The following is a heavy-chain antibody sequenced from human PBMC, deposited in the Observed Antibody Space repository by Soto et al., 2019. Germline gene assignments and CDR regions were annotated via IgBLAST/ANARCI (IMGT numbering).Heavy chain of an antibody. Sequence: QVQLQESGPGLVKPSGTLSLTCAVSGGSISSSNWWSWVRQPPGKGLEWIGEIYHSGSTNYNPSLKSRVTISVDKSKNQFSLKLSSVTAADTAVYYCARDRDISLTGYYYYYGMDVWGQGTTVTVSS. D-gene: IGHD3-9*01. CDR1: GGSISSSNW. CDR2: IYHSGST. V-gene: IGHV4-4*02. J-gene: IGHJ6*02. CDR3: ARDRDISLTGYYYYYGMDV.